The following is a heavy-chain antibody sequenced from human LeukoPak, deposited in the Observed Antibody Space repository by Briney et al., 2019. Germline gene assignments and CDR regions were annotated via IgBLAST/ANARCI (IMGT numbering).Heavy chain of an antibody. D-gene: IGHD2-2*01. CDR2: ITSSSTYI. J-gene: IGHJ5*02. V-gene: IGHV3-21*01. CDR3: ARDSSIQSLDP. Sequence: MPGGSLRLSCAASGFTFSTYSMNWVRQAPGKGLEWVSSITSSSTYIYYADSVKGRFAISRDNARNSLYLQMNSLRAEDTAVYYCARDSSIQSLDPWGQGTLVTVSS. CDR1: GFTFSTYS.